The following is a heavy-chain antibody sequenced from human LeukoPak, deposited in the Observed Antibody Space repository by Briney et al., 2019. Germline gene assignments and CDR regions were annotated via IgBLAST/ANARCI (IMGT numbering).Heavy chain of an antibody. Sequence: PSETLSLTCTVSGGSISSYYWSWIRQPAGKGLEWIGRIYTSGSTNYNPSLKSRVTMSVDTSKNQFSLKLSSVTAADTAVYYCARDKVVVVPAASYYYYGMDVWGQGTTVTVSS. D-gene: IGHD2-2*01. J-gene: IGHJ6*02. CDR3: ARDKVVVVPAASYYYYGMDV. CDR1: GGSISSYY. V-gene: IGHV4-4*07. CDR2: IYTSGST.